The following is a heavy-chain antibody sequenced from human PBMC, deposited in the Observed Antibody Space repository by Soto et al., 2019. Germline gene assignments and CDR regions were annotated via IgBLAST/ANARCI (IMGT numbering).Heavy chain of an antibody. Sequence: ASETLSLTCTVSGGSISSGDYYWSWIRQPPGKGLEWIGYIYYSGSTYYNPSLKSRVTISVDTSKSQFSLKLTSVTAADTAVYYCARDHGINGWYWFGPWGQGTLVTVPQ. CDR3: ARDHGINGWYWFGP. CDR2: IYYSGST. J-gene: IGHJ5*02. V-gene: IGHV4-30-4*01. CDR1: GGSISSGDYY. D-gene: IGHD6-19*01.